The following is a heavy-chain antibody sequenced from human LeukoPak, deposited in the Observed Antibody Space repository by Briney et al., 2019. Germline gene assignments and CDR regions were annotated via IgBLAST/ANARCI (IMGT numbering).Heavy chain of an antibody. D-gene: IGHD3-10*01. Sequence: SETLSLTCAVYGGSFSGYYWSWIRQPPGKGLEWIGEINRSGSTNYNPSLKSRVTISVDTSKNQFSLKLSSVTAADTAVYYCARRRYGSGSYSNHLWDYFDYWGQGTLVTVSS. V-gene: IGHV4-34*01. CDR3: ARRRYGSGSYSNHLWDYFDY. J-gene: IGHJ4*02. CDR2: INRSGST. CDR1: GGSFSGYY.